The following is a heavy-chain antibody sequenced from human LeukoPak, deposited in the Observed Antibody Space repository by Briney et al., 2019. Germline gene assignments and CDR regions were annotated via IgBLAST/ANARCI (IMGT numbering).Heavy chain of an antibody. CDR2: INPGGGNT. Sequence: APVKVSCKASGYTFTGYYMHWVRQAPGQGLEWMGLINPGGGNTNYAQNFQGRVTMTRDTSTTTVYMELSSLRSEDTAIYYCARIRDGYNDAYDIWGQGTVVTVPS. V-gene: IGHV1-46*01. CDR1: GYTFTGYY. D-gene: IGHD5-24*01. CDR3: ARIRDGYNDAYDI. J-gene: IGHJ3*02.